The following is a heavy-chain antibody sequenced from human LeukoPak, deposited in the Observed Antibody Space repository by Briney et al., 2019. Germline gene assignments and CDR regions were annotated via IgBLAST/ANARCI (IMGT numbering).Heavy chain of an antibody. D-gene: IGHD6-13*01. CDR2: ISAYNGNT. CDR3: ASYYSSTWYPGAEYFQH. V-gene: IGHV1-18*01. Sequence: GASVKVSCKASGYTFTSYGISWVRQAPGQGLEWMGWISAYNGNTNYAQKLQGRVTMTTGTSTSTAYMELRSLRSDDTAVYYCASYYSSTWYPGAEYFQHWGQGTLVTVSS. CDR1: GYTFTSYG. J-gene: IGHJ1*01.